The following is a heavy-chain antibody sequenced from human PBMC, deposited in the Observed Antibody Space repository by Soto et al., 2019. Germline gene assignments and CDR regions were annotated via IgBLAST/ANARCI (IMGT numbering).Heavy chain of an antibody. D-gene: IGHD6-6*01. J-gene: IGHJ6*02. CDR2: IRSKANSYAT. Sequence: EVQLVESGGGLVQPGGSLKLSCAASGFTFSGSAMHWVRQASGKGLEWVGRIRSKANSYATAYVASVKGRFTISRDDSKNTAYLQMNSLKTEDTAVYYCTRPIYYYYGMDVWGQGTTVTVSS. V-gene: IGHV3-73*02. CDR3: TRPIYYYYGMDV. CDR1: GFTFSGSA.